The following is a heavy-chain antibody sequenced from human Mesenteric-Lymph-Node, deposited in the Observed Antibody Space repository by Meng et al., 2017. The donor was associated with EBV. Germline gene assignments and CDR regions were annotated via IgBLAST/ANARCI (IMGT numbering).Heavy chain of an antibody. J-gene: IGHJ5*02. V-gene: IGHV4-61*01. CDR1: CGSVSSTSYY. CDR3: ARENPARRNWFYP. CDR2: VCYSRST. Sequence: VPLQESGPGVGQPSETLFLTRAVSCGSVSSTSYYLSWIRQPPGKRLEWIRYVCYSRSTNYNPSLKSPVTISIDTSKNQFSLNLYSVTAADTAVYYCARENPARRNWFYPWGQGALVTVSS.